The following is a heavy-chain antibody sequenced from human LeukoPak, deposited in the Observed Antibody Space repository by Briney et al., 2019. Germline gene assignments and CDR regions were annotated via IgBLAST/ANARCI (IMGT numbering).Heavy chain of an antibody. CDR1: GGSISSGGYY. V-gene: IGHV4-31*03. Sequence: SQTLSLTCTVSGGSISSGGYYWSWIRQHPGKGLEWFGYIYYSGSTYYNPSLKSRVTISVDTSKNQFSLKLSSVTAADTAVYYCARDSAAAASNWGQGTLVTVSS. CDR2: IYYSGST. J-gene: IGHJ4*02. D-gene: IGHD6-13*01. CDR3: ARDSAAAASN.